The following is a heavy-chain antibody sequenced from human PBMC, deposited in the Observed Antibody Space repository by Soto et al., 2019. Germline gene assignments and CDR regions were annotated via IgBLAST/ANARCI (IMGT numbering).Heavy chain of an antibody. J-gene: IGHJ6*02. V-gene: IGHV1-3*01. CDR2: INAGNGNT. D-gene: IGHD2-2*01. CDR1: GYTFTSYA. CDR3: ARDGLVVPAAISGVIYYYGMDV. Sequence: QVQLVQSGAEVKKPGASVKVSCKASGYTFTSYAMHWVRQAPGQRLEWMGWINAGNGNTKYSQKFQGRVTITRDTSASTAYMELSSLRSEDTAVYYCARDGLVVPAAISGVIYYYGMDVWGQGTTVTVSS.